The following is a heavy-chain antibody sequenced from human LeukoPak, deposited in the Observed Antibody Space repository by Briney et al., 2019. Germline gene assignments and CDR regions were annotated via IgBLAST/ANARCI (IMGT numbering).Heavy chain of an antibody. CDR2: INPNSGGT. V-gene: IGHV1-2*02. Sequence: ASVKVSCKASGYTFTGYYMHWVRQAPGQGLEWMGWINPNSGGTNHAQKFQGRVTMTRDTSISTAYMELSRLRSDDTAVYYCARGRAIVVVPAAVDAFDIWGQGTMVTVSS. CDR1: GYTFTGYY. J-gene: IGHJ3*02. D-gene: IGHD2-2*01. CDR3: ARGRAIVVVPAAVDAFDI.